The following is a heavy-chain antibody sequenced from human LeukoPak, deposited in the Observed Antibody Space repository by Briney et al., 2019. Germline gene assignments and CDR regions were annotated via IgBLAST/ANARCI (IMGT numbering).Heavy chain of an antibody. D-gene: IGHD4-17*01. Sequence: SETLSLTCTVSDGSIISYFWSWIRQPPGKGLEWIGYIYYSGSTNYNPSLKSRVTISVDTSKNQFSLKLSSVTAADTAVYYCARAGDYGDVYFDYWGQGTLVTVSS. CDR3: ARAGDYGDVYFDY. CDR2: IYYSGST. V-gene: IGHV4-59*08. J-gene: IGHJ4*02. CDR1: DGSIISYF.